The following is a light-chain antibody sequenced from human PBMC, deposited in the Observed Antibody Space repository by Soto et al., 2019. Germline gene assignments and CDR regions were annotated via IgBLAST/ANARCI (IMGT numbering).Light chain of an antibody. J-gene: IGLJ1*01. CDR2: EVS. Sequence: QSVLTQPASVSGSPGQSMTISCTGSSSDIGAYNYVAWFQQYPGKAPKPIISEVSNRPSGVSNRFSGSRAVTAPSLTISGLQDEDKVDYFCFSFTTACSHVFVTAPKLNVL. V-gene: IGLV2-14*01. CDR1: SSDIGAYNY. CDR3: FSFTTACSHV.